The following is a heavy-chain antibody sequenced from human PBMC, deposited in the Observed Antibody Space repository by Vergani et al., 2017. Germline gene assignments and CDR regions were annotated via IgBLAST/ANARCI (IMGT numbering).Heavy chain of an antibody. CDR3: EKALLDSDKYYYDSSGHATDY. Sequence: EVQLLESGGDLVQPGGSLRLSCTASGFTFSSYAMSWVRQAPGKGLEWVAAISGSGGSTYYADSVKGWYTISRDNYKNTLYLQMNSLRAEDTAVYYCEKALLDSDKYYYDSSGHATDYWGQGTLVTVSS. CDR2: ISGSGGST. V-gene: IGHV3-23*01. J-gene: IGHJ4*02. CDR1: GFTFSSYA. D-gene: IGHD3-22*01.